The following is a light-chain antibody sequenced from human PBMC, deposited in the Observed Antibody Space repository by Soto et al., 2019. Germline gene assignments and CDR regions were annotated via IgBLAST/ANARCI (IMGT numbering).Light chain of an antibody. CDR1: KTVDSTF. J-gene: IGKJ1*01. CDR2: GAS. V-gene: IGKV3-20*01. Sequence: EIVLTQSPGSLSLSPRERATLSCRASKTVDSTFFAWYQKKPGQAPRLLIYGASKRATDIPDRFSGSGSGTDFTLTISRLEPEDFAVYYCQQYMSSVTFGQGTKVEIK. CDR3: QQYMSSVT.